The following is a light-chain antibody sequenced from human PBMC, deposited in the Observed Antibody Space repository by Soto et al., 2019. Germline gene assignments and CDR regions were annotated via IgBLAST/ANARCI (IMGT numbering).Light chain of an antibody. V-gene: IGKV1-39*01. Sequence: DIQMTQSPSSLSASVGDRESVTCRASQSISTFLNWYQQSPGEAPKLLIYAASSLQSSVPSRFSGSESVTDFTRPIGSLQPEDFATNYSQQSYTTPRTFCQGTKGEVK. J-gene: IGKJ1*01. CDR3: QQSYTTPRT. CDR1: QSISTF. CDR2: AAS.